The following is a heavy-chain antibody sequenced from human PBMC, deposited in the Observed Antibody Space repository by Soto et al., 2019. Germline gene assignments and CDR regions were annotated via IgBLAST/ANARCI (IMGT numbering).Heavy chain of an antibody. CDR2: ISAYNGNT. CDR3: ARDWTYFYDSSGSVYNWFDP. D-gene: IGHD3-22*01. Sequence: ASVKVSCKASGYTFTSYGISWGRQAPGQGLEWMGWISAYNGNTNYAQKLQGRVTMTTDTSTSTAYMERRSLRSDDTAVYYCARDWTYFYDSSGSVYNWFDPWGQGSLVTV. J-gene: IGHJ5*02. CDR1: GYTFTSYG. V-gene: IGHV1-18*01.